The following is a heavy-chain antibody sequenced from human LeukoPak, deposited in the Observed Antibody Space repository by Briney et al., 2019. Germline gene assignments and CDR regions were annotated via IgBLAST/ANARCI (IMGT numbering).Heavy chain of an antibody. V-gene: IGHV3-21*01. CDR2: ISSSSSYI. CDR1: GFAFSSYS. J-gene: IGHJ5*02. D-gene: IGHD2-15*01. Sequence: TGGSLRLSCAASGFAFSSYSMNWVRQAPGKGLEWVSSISSSSSYIYYADSVKGRFTISRGNAKNSLYLQMNSLKAEDTAVYYCAREEGRPAVYRSGGSCPIGFDPWGQGTLVTVSS. CDR3: AREEGRPAVYRSGGSCPIGFDP.